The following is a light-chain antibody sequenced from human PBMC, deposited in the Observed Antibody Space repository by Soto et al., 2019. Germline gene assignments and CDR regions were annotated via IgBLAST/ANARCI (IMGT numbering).Light chain of an antibody. CDR3: SSFSSSTTLYV. V-gene: IGLV2-14*01. CDR2: EGS. Sequence: QSALTQPASVSGSPGQSITISCTGTSSDIGGYIYVSWYQQHPGKAPKLMIYEGSKWPSGVSNRFSGSKSGNTASLTISGLQAEDEADYYCSSFSSSTTLYVFGTGTKVTVL. J-gene: IGLJ1*01. CDR1: SSDIGGYIY.